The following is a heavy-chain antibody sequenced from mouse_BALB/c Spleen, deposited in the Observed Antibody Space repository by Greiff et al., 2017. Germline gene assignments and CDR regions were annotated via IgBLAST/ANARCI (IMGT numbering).Heavy chain of an antibody. CDR3: EAYGSSYAAWFAY. J-gene: IGHJ3*01. CDR1: GFNIKDYY. Sequence: VQLQQSGAELVRSGASVKLSCTASGFNIKDYYMHWVKQRPEQGLEWIGWLDPENGDTEYAPKFQGKATMTADTSSNTAYLQLSSLTSEDTAVDYCEAYGSSYAAWFAYWGQGTLVTVSA. V-gene: IGHV14-4*02. D-gene: IGHD1-1*01. CDR2: LDPENGDT.